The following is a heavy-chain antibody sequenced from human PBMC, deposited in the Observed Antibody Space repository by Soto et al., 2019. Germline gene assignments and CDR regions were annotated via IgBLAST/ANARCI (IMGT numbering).Heavy chain of an antibody. CDR3: ARVYGGSFDY. D-gene: IGHD2-15*01. Sequence: SETLSLTCTVSGGSISSYYWSWIRQPPGKGLEWIGYIYYSGSTNYNPSLKSRVTISVDTSKNQFSLKLSSVTAADTAVYYCARVYGGSFDYWGQGTLVTVSS. CDR2: IYYSGST. CDR1: GGSISSYY. J-gene: IGHJ4*02. V-gene: IGHV4-59*01.